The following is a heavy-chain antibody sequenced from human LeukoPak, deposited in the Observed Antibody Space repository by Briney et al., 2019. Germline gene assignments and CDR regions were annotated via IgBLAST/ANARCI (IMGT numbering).Heavy chain of an antibody. Sequence: PGGSLRLSCAASGFTFSDHYMDWVRQAPGKGLEWVGRIRNKANSYTTEYAASVKGRFTISRDDSKNSLYLQMNSLKTGDTAVYYCARLTRPSYPFDCGGRGPLVTVCS. CDR2: IRNKANSYTT. J-gene: IGHJ4*02. CDR3: ARLTRPSYPFDC. V-gene: IGHV3-72*01. CDR1: GFTFSDHY.